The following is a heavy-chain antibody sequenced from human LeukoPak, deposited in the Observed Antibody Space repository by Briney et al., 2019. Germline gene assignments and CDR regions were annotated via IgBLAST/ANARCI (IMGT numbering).Heavy chain of an antibody. D-gene: IGHD6-13*01. J-gene: IGHJ4*02. V-gene: IGHV4-59*01. CDR2: IYYSGST. CDR1: GGSISSYY. Sequence: PSETLSLTCTVSGGSISSYYWSWIRQPPGKGLEWIGYIYYSGSTNYNPSLKSRVTISVDTSKNQFSLNLSSVTAADTAVYYCAARGAAAGKSDYWGQGTLVTVSS. CDR3: AARGAAAGKSDY.